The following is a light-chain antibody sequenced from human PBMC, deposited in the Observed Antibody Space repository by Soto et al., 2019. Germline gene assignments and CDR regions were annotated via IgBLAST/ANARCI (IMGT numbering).Light chain of an antibody. J-gene: IGKJ1*01. CDR3: QHRGT. V-gene: IGKV1-5*01. CDR1: QSISSW. Sequence: IQMTQSPSTLSASVGDRVTITCRASQSISSWLAWYQQKPGKAPKLLIYDASSLESGVPSRFSGSGSGTEFTLTISSLQPDDFVTYFCQHRGTFVQGTKVEIK. CDR2: DAS.